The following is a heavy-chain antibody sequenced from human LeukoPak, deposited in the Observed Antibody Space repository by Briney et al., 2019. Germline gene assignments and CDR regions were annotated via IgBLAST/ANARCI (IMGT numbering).Heavy chain of an antibody. J-gene: IGHJ4*02. CDR2: IYYSGST. CDR3: ARETSPYYGSGNYFDY. CDR1: GGSISSYY. V-gene: IGHV4-59*01. D-gene: IGHD3-10*01. Sequence: PSETLSLTCTVSGGSISSYYWSWIRQPPGKGLEWIGYIYYSGSTNYNPSLKSRVTISVDTSKNQFSLKLSSVTAADTAVYYCARETSPYYGSGNYFDYWGQGTLVTVSS.